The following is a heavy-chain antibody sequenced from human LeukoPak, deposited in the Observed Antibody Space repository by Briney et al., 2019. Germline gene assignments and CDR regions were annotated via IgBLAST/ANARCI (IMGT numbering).Heavy chain of an antibody. D-gene: IGHD3-10*01. CDR1: GYTFTSYG. Sequence: ASVKVSCKASGYTFTSYGISWVRQAPGQGLEWMGWISAYNGNTNYAQKLQGRVTMTTDTSTSTAYMELRSLRSEDTAVYYCARDSTAMVRGINYYYGMDVWGKGTTVTVSS. V-gene: IGHV1-18*04. CDR3: ARDSTAMVRGINYYYGMDV. CDR2: ISAYNGNT. J-gene: IGHJ6*04.